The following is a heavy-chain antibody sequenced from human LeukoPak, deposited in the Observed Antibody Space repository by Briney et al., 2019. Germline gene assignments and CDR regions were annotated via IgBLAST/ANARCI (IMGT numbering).Heavy chain of an antibody. Sequence: ASVKVSCKASGYTFTSYYMHWVRQAPGQGLEWMGIINPSGGSTSYARKFQGRVTMTRDTSTSTVYMELSSLRSEDTAVYYCARDQGVTFGGVIVGGDYWGQGTLVTVSS. CDR2: INPSGGST. D-gene: IGHD3-16*02. CDR1: GYTFTSYY. V-gene: IGHV1-46*01. CDR3: ARDQGVTFGGVIVGGDY. J-gene: IGHJ4*02.